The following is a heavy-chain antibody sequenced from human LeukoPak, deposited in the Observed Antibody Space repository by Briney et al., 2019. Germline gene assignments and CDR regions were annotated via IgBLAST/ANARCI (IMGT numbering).Heavy chain of an antibody. J-gene: IGHJ4*02. CDR2: VKSKAVGETT. V-gene: IGHV3-15*01. CDR3: ATCNGDCYFNF. Sequence: GGSLRLSCAASGFTFSNAWMNWVRQAPGKGLDWVARVKSKAVGETTSYAAPVKGRFSISRDDSRDMVYLQMNSLETEDTAVYYCATCNGDCYFNFWGQGTLVTVSS. CDR1: GFTFSNAW. D-gene: IGHD2-21*02.